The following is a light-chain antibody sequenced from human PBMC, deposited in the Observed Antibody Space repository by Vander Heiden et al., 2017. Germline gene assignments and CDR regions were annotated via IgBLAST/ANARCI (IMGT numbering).Light chain of an antibody. V-gene: IGKV3-15*01. CDR1: QTVASN. CDR3: QQYTLWPLT. Sequence: EIMMTQSPATLSVSPGERATLSCRASQTVASNLAWYQQKPGQAPRLLIYGASTRATGIPDRFSGSGSRTEFTLTISNLQSEDFAVYVCQQYTLWPLTFGGGTKVEIK. CDR2: GAS. J-gene: IGKJ4*01.